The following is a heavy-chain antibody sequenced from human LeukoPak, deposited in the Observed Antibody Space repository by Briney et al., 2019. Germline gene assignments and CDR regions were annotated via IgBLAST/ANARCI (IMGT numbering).Heavy chain of an antibody. V-gene: IGHV3-23*01. Sequence: GGSLRLSCAVSGFTFSNEAMGWVRQLRGGGLEWVSTISPGGGTTYYAESMKGRFTISRDNSKSTLYLQMNSLRAEDTSIYYCARDGSAPGLYFDSWGQGTLVTVSS. CDR1: GFTFSNEA. CDR3: ARDGSAPGLYFDS. CDR2: ISPGGGTT. J-gene: IGHJ4*02. D-gene: IGHD6-13*01.